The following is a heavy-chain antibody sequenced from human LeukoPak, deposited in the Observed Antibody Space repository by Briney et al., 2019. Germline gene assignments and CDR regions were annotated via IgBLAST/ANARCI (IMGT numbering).Heavy chain of an antibody. V-gene: IGHV4-59*01. D-gene: IGHD5-18*01. CDR2: IYYSGST. CDR1: GGSFSGYY. Sequence: SETLSLTCAVYGGSFSGYYWSWIRQPPGKGLEWIGYIYYSGSTNYNPSLKSRVTISVDTSKNQFSLKLSSVTAADTAVYYCARDSQDTAIDYWGQGTLVTVSS. CDR3: ARDSQDTAIDY. J-gene: IGHJ4*02.